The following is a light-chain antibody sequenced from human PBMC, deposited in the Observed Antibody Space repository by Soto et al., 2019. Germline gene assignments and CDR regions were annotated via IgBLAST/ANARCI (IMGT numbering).Light chain of an antibody. V-gene: IGKV3-11*01. CDR2: DAS. CDR3: QQRSNWPPVT. Sequence: ESVLIQSPATLSLSPWERATLSYRASQSVCSGLAWYQQKPGQAPRLLIYDASNRATGIPASFSGSRSGTDFTLTISSLEPEDFAVYYSQQRSNWPPVTFGGGTKVEIK. CDR1: QSVCSG. J-gene: IGKJ4*01.